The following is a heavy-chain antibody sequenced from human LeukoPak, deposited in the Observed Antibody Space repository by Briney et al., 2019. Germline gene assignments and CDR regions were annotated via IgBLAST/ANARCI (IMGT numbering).Heavy chain of an antibody. CDR2: IYYSGST. Sequence: SETLSLTCTVSGGSFNSYYWSWIRQPPGKGLEWLGYIYYSGSTNYNPSLKSRVTISVDTSKNQFSLKLSSVTAADTAVYYCASGTTVGSYNWFDPWGQGTLVTVSS. D-gene: IGHD4-11*01. J-gene: IGHJ5*02. CDR3: ASGTTVGSYNWFDP. CDR1: GGSFNSYY. V-gene: IGHV4-59*01.